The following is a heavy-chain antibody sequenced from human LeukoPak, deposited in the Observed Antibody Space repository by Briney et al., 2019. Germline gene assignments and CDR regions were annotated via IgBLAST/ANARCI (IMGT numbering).Heavy chain of an antibody. CDR2: FDPEDGET. D-gene: IGHD3-9*01. Sequence: ASVKVSCKVSGYTLTELSMHWVRQAPGKGLEWRGGFDPEDGETIYAQKFQGRVTMTEDTSTDTAYMELSSLRSQDTAVYYCATAGYYDILTGYRHYFDYWGQGTLVTVSS. J-gene: IGHJ4*02. V-gene: IGHV1-24*01. CDR1: GYTLTELS. CDR3: ATAGYYDILTGYRHYFDY.